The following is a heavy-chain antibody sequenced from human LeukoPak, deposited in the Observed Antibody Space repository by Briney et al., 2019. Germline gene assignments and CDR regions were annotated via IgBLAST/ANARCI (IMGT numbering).Heavy chain of an antibody. V-gene: IGHV3-23*01. J-gene: IGHJ5*02. CDR3: AKADGSWTYDP. Sequence: GGSLRLSCAASRFTFSNYWMSWVRQAPGKGLEWVSAISASGGSTHYADSVKGRFTISRDNSKNTLFLQMNSLRAEDTAVYYCAKADGSWTYDPWGQGTLVTVSS. D-gene: IGHD5-24*01. CDR1: RFTFSNYW. CDR2: ISASGGST.